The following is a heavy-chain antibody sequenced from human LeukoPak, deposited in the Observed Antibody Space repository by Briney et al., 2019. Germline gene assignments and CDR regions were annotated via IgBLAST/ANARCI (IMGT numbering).Heavy chain of an antibody. CDR3: ARDSRRGYDSSGYNFDY. V-gene: IGHV3-66*01. J-gene: IGHJ4*02. CDR1: GFTVSSNY. Sequence: PGGSLRLSCAASGFTVSSNYMNWVRQAPGKGLEWVSVIYSGGSTHYADSVKGRFTISRDNSKNTLYLQMNSLRAVDTAVYYCARDSRRGYDSSGYNFDYWGQGTLVTVSS. CDR2: IYSGGST. D-gene: IGHD3-22*01.